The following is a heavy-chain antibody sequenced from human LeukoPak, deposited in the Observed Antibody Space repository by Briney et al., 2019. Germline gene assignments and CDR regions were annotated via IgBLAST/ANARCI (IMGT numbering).Heavy chain of an antibody. CDR3: ATYKNWVAGDV. CDR2: IKEDESQE. D-gene: IGHD7-27*01. Sequence: LSGGSLRLSCAASGFSLSDSWMSWVRQAPGKGPEWVANIKEDESQEHYADSVKGRFTVSRDNAKNSLFLQMNSLRVEDTAVYYCATYKNWVAGDVWGQGTTVSVS. V-gene: IGHV3-7*01. J-gene: IGHJ6*02. CDR1: GFSLSDSW.